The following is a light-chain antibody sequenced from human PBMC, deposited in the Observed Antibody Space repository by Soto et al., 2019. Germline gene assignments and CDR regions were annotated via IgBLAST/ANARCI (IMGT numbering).Light chain of an antibody. CDR1: QGVSRK. CDR3: QQYHTWPIT. J-gene: IGKJ4*01. Sequence: DIVMTQSPATLSVAPGERVTFSCRASQGVSRKLAWYQHKPGQAPRLLISGASTGATGSPARFSGSGSGTEFTLTISSLQSEDCASYYCQQYHTWPITFGGGTKVEIK. V-gene: IGKV3-15*01. CDR2: GAS.